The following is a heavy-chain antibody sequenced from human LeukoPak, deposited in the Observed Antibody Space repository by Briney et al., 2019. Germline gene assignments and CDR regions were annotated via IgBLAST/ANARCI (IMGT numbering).Heavy chain of an antibody. CDR3: AKLRGYYGSGQQITLDY. J-gene: IGHJ4*02. CDR1: GLTLSSYG. Sequence: PGGSLRFSCAASGLTLSSYGMHWVRQAPGKGLEWVAVISHDGSNKYYADSVKGRFTISRDNAKNTLYLQMDSLSVEDTAVYYCAKLRGYYGSGQQITLDYWGQGTLVTVSS. CDR2: ISHDGSNK. D-gene: IGHD3-10*01. V-gene: IGHV3-30*18.